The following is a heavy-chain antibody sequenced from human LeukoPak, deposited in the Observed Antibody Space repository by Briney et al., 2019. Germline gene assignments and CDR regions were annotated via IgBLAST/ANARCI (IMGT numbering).Heavy chain of an antibody. D-gene: IGHD2-8*01. CDR2: IKQDGSDK. J-gene: IGHJ4*02. Sequence: GGSLRLSCAASGFTFSIFTMSWVRQAPGKGLEWVANIKQDGSDKYYVGSVKGRFTISRDNAKNSLFLQMNSLRAEDTAVYYCATNRYFDYWGQGTLVTVSS. CDR1: GFTFSIFT. V-gene: IGHV3-7*01. CDR3: ATNRYFDY.